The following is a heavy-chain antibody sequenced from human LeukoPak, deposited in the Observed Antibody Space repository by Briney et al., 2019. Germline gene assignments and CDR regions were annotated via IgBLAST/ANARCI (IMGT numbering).Heavy chain of an antibody. CDR1: GGSISSYY. Sequence: SETLSLTCTVSGGSISSYYWSWIRQPPGKGLEWIGYIYYSGSTNYNPSLKSRVTISVHTSKNQFSLKLSSVTAADTAVYYCARDNSVRDEAWWFNPWGQGTLVTVSS. CDR2: IYYSGST. V-gene: IGHV4-59*01. D-gene: IGHD5-24*01. J-gene: IGHJ5*02. CDR3: ARDNSVRDEAWWFNP.